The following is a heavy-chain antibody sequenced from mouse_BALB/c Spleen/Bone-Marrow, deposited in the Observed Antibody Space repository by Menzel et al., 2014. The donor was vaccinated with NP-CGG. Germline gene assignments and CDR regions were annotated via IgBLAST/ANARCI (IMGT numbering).Heavy chain of an antibody. CDR2: ISSYSGNT. D-gene: IGHD1-2*01. Sequence: VKLQESGPELVRPGVSVKISCKGFGYTFTGYAMHWVKQSHAKTLEWIGVISSYSGNTNYNQKFKGRATMTVDKSSSTAYMELARLTSEDSAIYYCASTAGTQYDYFAYWGQGTTLTVSS. J-gene: IGHJ2*01. CDR1: GYTFTGYA. CDR3: ASTAGTQYDYFAY. V-gene: IGHV1S137*01.